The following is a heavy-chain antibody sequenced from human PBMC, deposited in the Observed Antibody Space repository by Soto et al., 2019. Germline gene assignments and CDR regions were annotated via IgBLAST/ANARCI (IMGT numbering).Heavy chain of an antibody. V-gene: IGHV3-30*18. CDR3: AKVWRRRGGYDSSFDY. Sequence: QVQLVESGGGVVQPGRSLRLSCAASGFTFSSYGMHWVRQAPGKGLEWVAVISYDGSNKNYADSVKGRFTISRDNSKNTLYLQMNSMRAEDTAVYYCAKVWRRRGGYDSSFDYWGQGTLVTVSS. D-gene: IGHD5-12*01. J-gene: IGHJ4*02. CDR2: ISYDGSNK. CDR1: GFTFSSYG.